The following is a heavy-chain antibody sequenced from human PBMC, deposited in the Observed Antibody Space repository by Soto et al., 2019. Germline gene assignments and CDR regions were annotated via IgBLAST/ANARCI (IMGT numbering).Heavy chain of an antibody. CDR3: ARVNYYDSSGLGWFDP. J-gene: IGHJ5*02. CDR1: GGSISSYY. CDR2: IYYSGST. V-gene: IGHV4-59*01. Sequence: KTSETLSLTCTVSGGSISSYYWSWIRQPPGKGLEWIGYIYYSGSTNYNPSLKSRVTISVDTSKNQFSLKLSSVTAADTAVYYCARVNYYDSSGLGWFDPWGQGTLVT. D-gene: IGHD3-22*01.